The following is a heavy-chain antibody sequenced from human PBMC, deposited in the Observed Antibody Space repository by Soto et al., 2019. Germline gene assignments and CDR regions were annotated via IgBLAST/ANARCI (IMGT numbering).Heavy chain of an antibody. CDR3: AREGSGYNF. CDR1: GVSFSTSC. D-gene: IGHD5-12*01. J-gene: IGHJ4*02. CDR2: IVPVFGRP. Sequence: SLTVSSKYSGVSFSTSCIRWVGQSPLRGLEWMGGIVPVFGRPNYAQRFRGRLNITADESTSTGYMELTSLRSDDTAVYYCAREGSGYNFWGQGT. V-gene: IGHV1-69*13.